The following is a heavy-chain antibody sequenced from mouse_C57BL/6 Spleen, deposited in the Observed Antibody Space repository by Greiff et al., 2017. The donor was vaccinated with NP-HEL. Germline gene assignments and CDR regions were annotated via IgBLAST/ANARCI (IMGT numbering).Heavy chain of an antibody. Sequence: EVQLQQSGAELVRPGASVKLSCTASGFNIKDDYMHWVKQRPEQGLEWIGWIDPENGDTEYASKFQGKATITADTSSNTAYLQLSSLTSEDTAVYYCTTKGYDYYWFAYWGQGTLVTVSA. D-gene: IGHD2-4*01. CDR1: GFNIKDDY. CDR2: IDPENGDT. J-gene: IGHJ3*01. V-gene: IGHV14-4*01. CDR3: TTKGYDYYWFAY.